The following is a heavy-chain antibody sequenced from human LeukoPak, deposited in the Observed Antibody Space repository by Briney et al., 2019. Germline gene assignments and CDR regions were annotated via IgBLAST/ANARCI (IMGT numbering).Heavy chain of an antibody. D-gene: IGHD3-10*01. CDR2: IRYDGSNK. J-gene: IGHJ4*02. V-gene: IGHV3-30*02. CDR1: GFTFSSYG. CDR3: AKAVSMVRGKVADY. Sequence: GGPLRLSCAASGFTFSSYGIHWVRQAPGKGLEWVAFIRYDGSNKYYADSVKGRFTISRDNSKNTLYLQMNSLRAEDTAVYYCAKAVSMVRGKVADYWGQGTLVTVSS.